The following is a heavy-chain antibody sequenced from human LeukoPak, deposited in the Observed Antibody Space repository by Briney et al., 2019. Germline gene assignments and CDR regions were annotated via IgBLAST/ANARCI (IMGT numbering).Heavy chain of an antibody. V-gene: IGHV4-39*01. CDR2: LYYSGST. Sequence: SETLSLTCTVSGGSISSSDYYWGWIRQPSGKGLEWIGSLYYSGSTYYNPSLKSRLTISVDASRNQFSLKLSSVTAADTAVYYCARRASYHNFDYWGQGTLVTVSS. D-gene: IGHD1-26*01. J-gene: IGHJ4*02. CDR1: GGSISSSDYY. CDR3: ARRASYHNFDY.